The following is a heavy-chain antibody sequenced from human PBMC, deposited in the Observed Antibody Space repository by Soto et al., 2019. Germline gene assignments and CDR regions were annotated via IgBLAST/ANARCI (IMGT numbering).Heavy chain of an antibody. J-gene: IGHJ4*02. CDR2: ISYDGSNK. Sequence: GGSLRLSCAASGFTFSSYAMHWVRQAPGKGLEWVAVISYDGSNKYYADSVKGRFTISRDNSKNTLYLQMNSLRAEDTAVYYCARLGGPYYDILTGKTIDYWGQGTLVTVSS. V-gene: IGHV3-30-3*01. CDR1: GFTFSSYA. D-gene: IGHD3-9*01. CDR3: ARLGGPYYDILTGKTIDY.